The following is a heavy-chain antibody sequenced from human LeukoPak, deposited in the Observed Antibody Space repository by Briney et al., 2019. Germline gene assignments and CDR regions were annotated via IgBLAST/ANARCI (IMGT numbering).Heavy chain of an antibody. Sequence: ASVKVSCKASGGTFSSYAISWVRQAPGQGLEWMGGIIPIFGTANYAQKFQGRVTMTRDASTSTVYMELSSLRSDDTAVYYCARGGLGSGSYTFFDYWGQGTLVTVSS. V-gene: IGHV1-69*05. CDR3: ARGGLGSGSYTFFDY. D-gene: IGHD1-26*01. CDR1: GGTFSSYA. CDR2: IIPIFGTA. J-gene: IGHJ4*02.